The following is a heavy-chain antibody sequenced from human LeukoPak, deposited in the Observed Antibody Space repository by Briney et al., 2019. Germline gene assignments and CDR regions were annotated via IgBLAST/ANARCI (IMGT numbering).Heavy chain of an antibody. CDR3: ARLSGYSSSWPPFDY. V-gene: IGHV5-51*01. CDR2: IYPGDSDT. Sequence: GESLKISCKGSGYSFTSYWIGWVRQMPGKGLEWMGIIYPGDSDTRYSPSFQGQVTIPADKSISTAYLQWSSLKASDTAMYYYARLSGYSSSWPPFDYWGQGTLVTVSS. D-gene: IGHD6-13*01. CDR1: GYSFTSYW. J-gene: IGHJ4*02.